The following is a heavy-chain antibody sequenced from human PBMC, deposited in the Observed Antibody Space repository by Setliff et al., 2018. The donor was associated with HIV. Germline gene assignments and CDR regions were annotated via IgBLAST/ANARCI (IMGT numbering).Heavy chain of an antibody. Sequence: GGSLRLSCAASGFTFSRYGMHWVRQTPGKGLEWVAIIWYDGSSTRYADSVKGRFTISRDNAKNTLYLQMNSLRAEDTAVYYCARARYMDVWGKGTTVTVSS. V-gene: IGHV3-33*03. CDR2: IWYDGSST. CDR1: GFTFSRYG. D-gene: IGHD6-6*01. J-gene: IGHJ6*03. CDR3: ARARYMDV.